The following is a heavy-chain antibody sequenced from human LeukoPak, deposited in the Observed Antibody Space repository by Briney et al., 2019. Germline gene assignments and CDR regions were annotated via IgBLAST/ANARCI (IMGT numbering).Heavy chain of an antibody. V-gene: IGHV4-4*02. D-gene: IGHD3-10*01. CDR3: AREGNGSGSYFSRAAIYYFDY. CDR1: GGSISSSNW. CDR2: IYHSGST. J-gene: IGHJ4*02. Sequence: SGTLSLTCAVSGGSISSSNWWSWVRQPPGKGLEWIGEIYHSGSTNYNPSLKSRVTISVDKSKNQFPLKLSSVTAADTAVYYCAREGNGSGSYFSRAAIYYFDYWGQGTLVTVSS.